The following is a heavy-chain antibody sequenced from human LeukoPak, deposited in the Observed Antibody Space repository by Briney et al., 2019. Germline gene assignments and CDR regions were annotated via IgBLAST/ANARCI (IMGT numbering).Heavy chain of an antibody. J-gene: IGHJ6*02. CDR3: ARGVTVTTDX. Sequence: RLSXXASGFFFSNXXMNWVRQAPGKGLEWVSGLSGSGGSTFYADSVKGRFTISRDNSKNTVYLQMNSLRGEDTAIYYCARGVTVTTDXXG. CDR1: GFFFSNXX. CDR2: LSGSGGST. V-gene: IGHV3-23*01. D-gene: IGHD4-17*01.